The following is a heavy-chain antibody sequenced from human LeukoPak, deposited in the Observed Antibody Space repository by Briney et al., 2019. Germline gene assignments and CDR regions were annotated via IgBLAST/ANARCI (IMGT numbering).Heavy chain of an antibody. V-gene: IGHV4-39*01. D-gene: IGHD3-3*01. CDR3: ARHRLEGDTFDI. Sequence: SETLSLTFTVSGGSVSSNDYYWGWIRQPPGKGLGWIGSIYYTGSTYYTPSLKSGVTISIDTSKNLFSLNLSSVTAADTAVYYCARHRLEGDTFDIWGQGTMVTVSS. CDR2: IYYTGST. CDR1: GGSVSSNDYY. J-gene: IGHJ3*02.